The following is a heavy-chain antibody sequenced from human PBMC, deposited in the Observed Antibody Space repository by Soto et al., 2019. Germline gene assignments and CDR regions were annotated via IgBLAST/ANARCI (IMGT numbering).Heavy chain of an antibody. Sequence: PSATLSLTRTFNSHRYLVVFWIWIRQPPGKGLEWIGEIDHSGYTNYNPSLKSRVTISVDTSKNQFSLRLTSVTAEDTAVYYYARVRDWFDPWGQGTLVT. CDR1: SHRYLVVF. J-gene: IGHJ5*02. CDR2: IDHSGYT. CDR3: ARVRDWFDP. D-gene: IGHD3-3*01. V-gene: IGHV4-34*01.